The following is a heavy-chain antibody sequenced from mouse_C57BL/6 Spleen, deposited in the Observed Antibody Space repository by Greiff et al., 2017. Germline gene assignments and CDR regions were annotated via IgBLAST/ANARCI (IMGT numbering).Heavy chain of an antibody. J-gene: IGHJ3*01. CDR2: ISSGGSYT. Sequence: EVQLVESGGDLVKPGGSLKLSCAASGFTFSSYGMSWVRQTPDKRLEWVATISSGGSYTYYPDSVKGRFTISRDNAKNTLYLQMSSLKSEDTAMYYCARHGNYDVAYWGQGTLVTVSA. D-gene: IGHD2-4*01. V-gene: IGHV5-6*01. CDR1: GFTFSSYG. CDR3: ARHGNYDVAY.